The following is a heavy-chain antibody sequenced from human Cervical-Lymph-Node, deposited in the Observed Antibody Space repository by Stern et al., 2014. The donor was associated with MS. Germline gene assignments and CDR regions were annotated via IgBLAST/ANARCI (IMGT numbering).Heavy chain of an antibody. CDR3: EAAPGRGDAFDF. D-gene: IGHD6-13*01. J-gene: IGHJ3*01. V-gene: IGHV4-39*01. CDR2: IYYGGST. Sequence: QVQLQESGPGLVKPSETLSLTCTVSGASITSSSYYWGWIRQSPGKGLEXIGNIYYGGSTHYNPSLERRLAMSVDTYKNQFSLKLISVTAADTAVYYCEAAPGRGDAFDFWGQGTVVSVSS. CDR1: GASITSSSYY.